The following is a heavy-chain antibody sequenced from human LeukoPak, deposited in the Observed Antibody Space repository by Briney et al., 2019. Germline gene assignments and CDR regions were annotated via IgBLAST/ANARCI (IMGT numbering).Heavy chain of an antibody. Sequence: ASVKVSCKASGYTFTGYYMHWVRQAPGQGLEWMGWINPNSGGTNYAQKFQGRVTMTRDTSISTAYMELSRLGSDDTAVYYCARVSIFGVVITQYFDYWGQGTLVTVSS. CDR3: ARVSIFGVVITQYFDY. CDR2: INPNSGGT. CDR1: GYTFTGYY. J-gene: IGHJ4*02. V-gene: IGHV1-2*02. D-gene: IGHD3-3*01.